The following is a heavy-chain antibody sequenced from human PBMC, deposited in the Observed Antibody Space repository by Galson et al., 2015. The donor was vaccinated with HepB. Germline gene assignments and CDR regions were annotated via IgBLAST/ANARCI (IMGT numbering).Heavy chain of an antibody. CDR1: GGTFSSYA. CDR3: ARDGSNNWGLADAFDI. V-gene: IGHV1-69*13. CDR2: IIPIFGTA. D-gene: IGHD7-27*01. Sequence: SVKVSCKASGGTFSSYAISWVRQAPGQGLEWMGGIIPIFGTANYAQKFQGRVTITADESTSTAYMELSSLRSEDTAVYYCARDGSNNWGLADAFDIWGQGTMVTVSS. J-gene: IGHJ3*02.